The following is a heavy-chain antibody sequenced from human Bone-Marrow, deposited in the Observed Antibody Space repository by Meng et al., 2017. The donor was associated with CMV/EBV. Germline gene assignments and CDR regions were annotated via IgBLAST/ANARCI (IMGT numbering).Heavy chain of an antibody. CDR2: IKQDGSEK. CDR1: GFTFSSYW. V-gene: IGHV3-7*01. D-gene: IGHD5/OR15-5a*01. Sequence: LSLTCAASGFTFSSYWMSWVRQAPGRGLEWVANIKQDGSEKYYVDSVKGRFTISRDNAKNSLSLQMNSLRAEDTAVYYCARDLVSTVPGAFDIWGQGKMVNV. J-gene: IGHJ3*02. CDR3: ARDLVSTVPGAFDI.